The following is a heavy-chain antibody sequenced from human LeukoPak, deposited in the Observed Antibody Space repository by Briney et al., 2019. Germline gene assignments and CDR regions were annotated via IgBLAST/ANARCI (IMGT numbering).Heavy chain of an antibody. D-gene: IGHD6-13*01. J-gene: IGHJ4*02. V-gene: IGHV4-39*01. CDR1: GGSISSSSDY. CDR2: IYYSGRT. Sequence: PAETLSLTCTVSGGSISSSSDYWGWIRQPPGKGLEWIGSIYYSGRTYYNPSRKSQVTISVETPKNQFSLKLISVTAADAAVYYCARSPRGVGIAAAGTGMDYWGQGTLVTVSS. CDR3: ARSPRGVGIAAAGTGMDY.